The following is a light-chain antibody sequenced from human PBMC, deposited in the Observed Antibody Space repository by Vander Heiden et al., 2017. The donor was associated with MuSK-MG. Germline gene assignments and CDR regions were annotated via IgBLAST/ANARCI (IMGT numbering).Light chain of an antibody. Sequence: SYDLTQPPSVSVSPGQTASITCSGDKLGDKYACWYQQRPGQSPVLVIYQDTKRPSGIPERFSGSNSGNTATLTISGTQAMDEADYYCQAWDSTTVVFGGGTKLTGL. V-gene: IGLV3-1*01. CDR2: QDT. CDR3: QAWDSTTVV. CDR1: KLGDKY. J-gene: IGLJ2*01.